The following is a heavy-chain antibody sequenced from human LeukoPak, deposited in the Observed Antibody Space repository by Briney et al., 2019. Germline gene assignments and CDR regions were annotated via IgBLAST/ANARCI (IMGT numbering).Heavy chain of an antibody. CDR1: GGSLSSGGYY. CDR2: IYYSGST. V-gene: IGHV4-31*03. CDR3: ARGGSYYPFYYYYGMDV. Sequence: SETLSLTCTVSGGSLSSGGYYWSWIRQHPGKGLEWIGYIYYSGSTYYNPSLKSRVTISVDTSKNQFSLKLSSVTAADTAVYYCARGGSYYPFYYYYGMDVWGQGTTVTVSS. D-gene: IGHD3-10*01. J-gene: IGHJ6*02.